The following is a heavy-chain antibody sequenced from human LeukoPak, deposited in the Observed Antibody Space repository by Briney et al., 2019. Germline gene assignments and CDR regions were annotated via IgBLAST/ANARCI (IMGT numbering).Heavy chain of an antibody. V-gene: IGHV3-48*03. CDR2: ISSSSTII. D-gene: IGHD3-16*01. CDR1: GFTFSSYE. Sequence: GGSLRLSCAASGFTFSSYELYWVRQAPGKGLEWISYISSSSTIIKYADSVRGRFTISRDDARESLYLQMSSLRADDTAIYYCGASRQYVGAFDIWGQGTLVTVSP. CDR3: GASRQYVGAFDI. J-gene: IGHJ3*02.